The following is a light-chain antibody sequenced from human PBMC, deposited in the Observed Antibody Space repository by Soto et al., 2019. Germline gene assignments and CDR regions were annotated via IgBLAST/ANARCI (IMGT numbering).Light chain of an antibody. V-gene: IGKV1-33*01. CDR1: QDISNY. J-gene: IGKJ2*01. CDR2: DAS. Sequence: DLQMTQSPSSLSPSVGDRVTITCQASQDISNYLNWYQQKPGKAPKLLIYDASNLETGVPSRFSGSGSGTDFTFTISSLQPEDIATYYCQQYDNVPYTFGQGTKLEIK. CDR3: QQYDNVPYT.